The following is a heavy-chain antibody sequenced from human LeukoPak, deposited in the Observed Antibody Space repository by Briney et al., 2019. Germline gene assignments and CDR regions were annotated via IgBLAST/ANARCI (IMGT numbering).Heavy chain of an antibody. CDR1: GGSISSYY. CDR3: ARSRIFLYSSSWYFDY. V-gene: IGHV4-59*01. CDR2: IYYSGST. Sequence: TSETLSLTCTVSGGSISSYYWSWPRQPPGKGLEWIGYIYYSGSTNYNPSLKSRVTISVDTSKNQFSLKLSSVTAADTAVYYCARSRIFLYSSSWYFDYWGQGTLVTVSS. J-gene: IGHJ4*02. D-gene: IGHD6-13*01.